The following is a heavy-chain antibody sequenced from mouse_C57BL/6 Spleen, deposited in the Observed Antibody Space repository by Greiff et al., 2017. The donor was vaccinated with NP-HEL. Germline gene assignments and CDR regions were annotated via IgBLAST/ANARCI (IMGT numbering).Heavy chain of an antibody. D-gene: IGHD4-1*01. V-gene: IGHV1-82*01. CDR2: IYPGDGDT. CDR3: ARHNWAPDY. Sequence: VQLQQSGPELVKPGASVKISCKASGYAFSSSWMNWVKQRPGKGLEWIGRIYPGDGDTNYNGKFKGKATLTADKSSSTAYMQLSSLTSEDSAVYFCARHNWAPDYWGQGTLVTVSA. CDR1: GYAFSSSW. J-gene: IGHJ3*01.